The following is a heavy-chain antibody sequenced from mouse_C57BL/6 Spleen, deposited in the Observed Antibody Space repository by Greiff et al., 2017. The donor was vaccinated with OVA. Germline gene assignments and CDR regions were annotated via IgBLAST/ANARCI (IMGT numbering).Heavy chain of an antibody. J-gene: IGHJ1*03. D-gene: IGHD1-1*01. CDR2: ISDGGSYT. CDR1: GFTFSSYA. Sequence: EVMLVESGGGLVKPGGSLKLSCAASGFTFSSYAMSWVRQTPEKRLEWVATISDGGSYTYYPDNVKGRFTISRDNAKTNLYLQSSQLKTEDTAMYDWSRDGRTVVAATPYWYFDDWGTGTTVTVSS. V-gene: IGHV5-4*01. CDR3: SRDGRTVVAATPYWYFDD.